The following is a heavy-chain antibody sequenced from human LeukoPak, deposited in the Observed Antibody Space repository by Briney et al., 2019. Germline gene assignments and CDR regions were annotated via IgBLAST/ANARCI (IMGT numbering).Heavy chain of an antibody. V-gene: IGHV1-2*02. Sequence: ASVKVSCKASGDSFSDYYIHWVRQAPGQGPEWMGWINLNTGGTNYAQKFDGRFSMTRDTSINTAFMELSGLRFDVTAVYYCGSVRGILSYFDLWGRGTLVTVSS. D-gene: IGHD3-16*01. J-gene: IGHJ2*01. CDR1: GDSFSDYY. CDR3: GSVRGILSYFDL. CDR2: INLNTGGT.